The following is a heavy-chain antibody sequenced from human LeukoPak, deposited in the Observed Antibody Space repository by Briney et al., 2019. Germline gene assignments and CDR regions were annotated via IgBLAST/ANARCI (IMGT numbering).Heavy chain of an antibody. CDR2: ISYDGGNK. J-gene: IGHJ6*03. V-gene: IGHV3-30*04. CDR1: GFTFSSYA. D-gene: IGHD6-19*01. CDR3: ATPLPPHSSGWYFRMDV. Sequence: GGSLRLSCAASGFTFSSYAMHWVRQAPGKGLEWVAVISYDGGNKYYADSVKGRFTISRDNSKNTLYLQMNSLRAEDTAVYYCATPLPPHSSGWYFRMDVWGKGTTVTVSS.